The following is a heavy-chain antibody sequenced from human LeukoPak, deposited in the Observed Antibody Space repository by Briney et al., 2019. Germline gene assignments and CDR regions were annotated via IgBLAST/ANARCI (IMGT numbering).Heavy chain of an antibody. CDR1: GYSFSSYW. D-gene: IGHD6-19*01. CDR2: IYPGDSDT. V-gene: IGHV5-51*01. Sequence: GESLKISCTGSGYSFSSYWIVWVRQMPGKXLEWMGIIYPGDSDTTYSPSFQGQVTISADKSISTAYLQWSSLKASDTAMYYCARPSSGWFRFDYWGQGTLVTVSS. J-gene: IGHJ4*02. CDR3: ARPSSGWFRFDY.